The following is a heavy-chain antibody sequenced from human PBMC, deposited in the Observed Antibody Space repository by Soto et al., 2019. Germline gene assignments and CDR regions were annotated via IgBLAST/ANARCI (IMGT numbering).Heavy chain of an antibody. V-gene: IGHV3-7*01. CDR2: IKQDGSEK. D-gene: IGHD3-16*01. J-gene: IGHJ6*02. CDR1: GFTFSDSW. Sequence: SLRLSCAASGFTFSDSWMDWVRQAPGKGPEWVANIKQDGSEKNYVDSVKGRFTISRDNAKNSLYLQMNSLRAEDTAVYYCASLGRHGWGQGTMVTVSS. CDR3: ASLGRHG.